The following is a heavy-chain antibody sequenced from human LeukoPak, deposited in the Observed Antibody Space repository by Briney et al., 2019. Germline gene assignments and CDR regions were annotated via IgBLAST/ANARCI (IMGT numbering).Heavy chain of an antibody. V-gene: IGHV3-30-3*01. J-gene: IGHJ4*02. D-gene: IGHD3-10*01. Sequence: PGGPLRLSCAASGFTFRNYVIHWVRQAPGKGLEWVAVMSSDLNVKLYADSVKGRFTISRDNSRSTLYLQMNSLRPEDTAIYYCAREGYYGSGSPPSLYFDYWGQGTLVTVSS. CDR1: GFTFRNYV. CDR3: AREGYYGSGSPPSLYFDY. CDR2: MSSDLNVK.